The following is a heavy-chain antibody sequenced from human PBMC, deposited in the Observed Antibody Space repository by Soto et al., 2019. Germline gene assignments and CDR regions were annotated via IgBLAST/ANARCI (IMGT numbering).Heavy chain of an antibody. CDR1: GGTFSGYY. V-gene: IGHV4-34*01. D-gene: IGHD7-27*01. CDR3: ARGSWGPGLLYYYHGMDV. CDR2: INHSGSS. Sequence: SETLSLTCAVYGGTFSGYYLSWVRQPPGKGLEWIGEINHSGSSIYNPSFKSRGTISADATKKQLSLKLSTVTAADTAASYCARGSWGPGLLYYYHGMDVWGQGTTVTVSS. J-gene: IGHJ6*02.